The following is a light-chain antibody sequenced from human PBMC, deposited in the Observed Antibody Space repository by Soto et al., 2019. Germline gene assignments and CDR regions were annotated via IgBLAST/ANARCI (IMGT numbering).Light chain of an antibody. V-gene: IGKV3D-15*01. J-gene: IGKJ1*01. Sequence: EIVMTQSPATLSVSPGERATLSCRASQSVNINLAWYQQKPGQAPRLLIYGASSRATGIPDRFSGSGSGTDFTLTISRLEPEDFAVYYCHQYDSWTFGQGTKVDIK. CDR1: QSVNIN. CDR2: GAS. CDR3: HQYDSWT.